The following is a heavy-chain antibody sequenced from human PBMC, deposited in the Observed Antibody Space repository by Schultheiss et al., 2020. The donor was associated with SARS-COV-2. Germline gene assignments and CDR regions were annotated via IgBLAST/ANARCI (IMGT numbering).Heavy chain of an antibody. J-gene: IGHJ4*02. D-gene: IGHD1-26*01. Sequence: SETLSLTCTVSGGSISSYYWSWIRQPPGKGLEWIGYIYYSGSTYYNPSLKSRVTISVDTSKNQFSLKLSSVTAADTALYYCAKGTLPPIVGATNFDYWGQGTLVTVSS. CDR2: IYYSGST. V-gene: IGHV4-59*01. CDR1: GGSISSYY. CDR3: AKGTLPPIVGATNFDY.